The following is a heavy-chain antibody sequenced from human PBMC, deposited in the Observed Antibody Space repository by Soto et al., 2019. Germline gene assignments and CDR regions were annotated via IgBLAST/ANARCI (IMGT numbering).Heavy chain of an antibody. CDR3: ARAIRNDPLSDY. V-gene: IGHV1-18*01. Sequence: ASVKVSCKASGYTFTSYGISWARQAPGQGLEWMGWISAYNGNTNYAQKLQGGVTMTTDTSTSTAYMELRSLRSDDTAVYYCARAIRNDPLSDYWGQGTLVTVSS. J-gene: IGHJ4*02. CDR2: ISAYNGNT. CDR1: GYTFTSYG. D-gene: IGHD1-1*01.